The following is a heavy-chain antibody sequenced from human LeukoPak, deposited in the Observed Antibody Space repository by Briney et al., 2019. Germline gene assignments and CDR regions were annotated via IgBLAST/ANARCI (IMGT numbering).Heavy chain of an antibody. J-gene: IGHJ4*02. D-gene: IGHD2-2*01. V-gene: IGHV1-18*01. CDR1: GYTFTSYG. CDR3: ASSYCSSTSCFYDY. CDR2: ISAYNGNT. Sequence: ASVKVSCKPSGYTFTSYGISWVRQAPGQGLEWMGWISAYNGNTNYAQKLQGRVSMTTDTSTSTAYMELRSLRSDDTAVYYCASSYCSSTSCFYDYWGQGTLVTVSS.